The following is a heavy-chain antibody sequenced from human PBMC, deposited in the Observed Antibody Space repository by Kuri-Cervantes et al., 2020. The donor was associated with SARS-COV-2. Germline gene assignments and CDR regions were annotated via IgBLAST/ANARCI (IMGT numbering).Heavy chain of an antibody. Sequence: GSLRLSCTVSGDSFSSSLYYWAWIRQPPGKGLEWIGSVYYSWSTYYNPTLKSRATISADRSKNQFSLQLNSVNVADTAVYYCARDPNYYDSSGYYYFDYWGQGTLVTVSS. CDR3: ARDPNYYDSSGYYYFDY. V-gene: IGHV4-39*02. J-gene: IGHJ4*02. CDR2: VYYSWST. CDR1: GDSFSSSLYY. D-gene: IGHD3-22*01.